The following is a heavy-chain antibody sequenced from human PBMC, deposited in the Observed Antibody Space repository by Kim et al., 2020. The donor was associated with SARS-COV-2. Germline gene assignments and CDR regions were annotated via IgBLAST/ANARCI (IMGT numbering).Heavy chain of an antibody. V-gene: IGHV3-23*01. CDR3: AKKGPKGAFDI. Sequence: GGSLRHSCAASGFTFSSYAMSWVRQAPGKGLDWVSTISGSGGSTFYADSVKGRFTISRDNSKNTVYLQMNSLRAEDTAVYYCAKKGPKGAFDIWGQGIMVTVSS. CDR2: ISGSGGST. CDR1: GFTFSSYA. J-gene: IGHJ3*02.